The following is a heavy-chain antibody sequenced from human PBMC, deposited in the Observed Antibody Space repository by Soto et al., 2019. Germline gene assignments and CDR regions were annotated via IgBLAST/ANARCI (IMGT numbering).Heavy chain of an antibody. D-gene: IGHD6-13*01. V-gene: IGHV3-9*01. Sequence: EVQLVESGGGLVQPGRSLRLSCAASGFTFDDYAMHWVRQAPGKGLEWVSSISWNSGSIGYADSVKGRFTISRDNAKNSLYLPMNSLRAEDTALYYCAKDDLSSSWTQGWFDPWGQGTLVTVSS. CDR1: GFTFDDYA. CDR3: AKDDLSSSWTQGWFDP. CDR2: ISWNSGSI. J-gene: IGHJ5*02.